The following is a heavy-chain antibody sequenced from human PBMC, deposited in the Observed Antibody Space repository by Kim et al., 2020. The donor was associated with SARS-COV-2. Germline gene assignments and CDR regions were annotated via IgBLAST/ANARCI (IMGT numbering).Heavy chain of an antibody. Sequence: GGSLRLSCAASGFPFSRFAMSWARQAPGKGLEWVSTINEGGSRINYADSVRGRFTISRDNFRNTLFLQMNSLRADDTAVYYCDASDYWGQGSLVTVSS. CDR3: DASDY. V-gene: IGHV3-23*01. J-gene: IGHJ4*02. CDR1: GFPFSRFA. CDR2: INEGGSRI.